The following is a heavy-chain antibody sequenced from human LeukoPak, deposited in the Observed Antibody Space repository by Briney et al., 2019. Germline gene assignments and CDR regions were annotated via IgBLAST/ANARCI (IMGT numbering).Heavy chain of an antibody. J-gene: IGHJ4*02. CDR2: IFYSGSP. Sequence: SETLSLTCTVSGVSISSYYWSWIRQPPGEGLEWIGNIFYSGSPNYKSSLKSRVTTSFDTSKNQFSLKLSSVTAADTAVYYGARVGHIVAAGTYDYWGQGTLVTVSS. CDR1: GVSISSYY. D-gene: IGHD6-13*01. CDR3: ARVGHIVAAGTYDY. V-gene: IGHV4-59*08.